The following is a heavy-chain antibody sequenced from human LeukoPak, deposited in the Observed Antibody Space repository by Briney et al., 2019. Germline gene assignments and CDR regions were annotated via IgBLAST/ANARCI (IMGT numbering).Heavy chain of an antibody. CDR3: ARKNPYYYDSSGFGAPIFDY. CDR2: INWNGGST. V-gene: IGHV3-20*04. D-gene: IGHD3-22*01. J-gene: IGHJ4*02. CDR1: GFTFDDYG. Sequence: GGSLRLSCAASGFTFDDYGMSWVRQAPGKGLEWVSGINWNGGSTGYADSVKSRFTISRDNAKNSLYLQMNSLRAEDTALYYCARKNPYYYDSSGFGAPIFDYWGQGTLVTVSS.